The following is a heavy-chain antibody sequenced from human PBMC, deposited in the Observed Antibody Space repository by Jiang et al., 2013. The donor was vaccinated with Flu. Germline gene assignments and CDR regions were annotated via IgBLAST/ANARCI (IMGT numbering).Heavy chain of an antibody. Sequence: GPGLVKPSETLSLTCTVSGGSISNYFRSWIRQPAGKRLEWIGLISPTGSTSFNPSLKSRVTMSTDTSKNQFSLRLRSVTAADTAVYYCARGGGIFNYWGQGTLVTVSS. V-gene: IGHV4-4*07. J-gene: IGHJ4*02. D-gene: IGHD1-26*01. CDR1: GGSISNYF. CDR3: ARGGGIFNY. CDR2: ISPTGST.